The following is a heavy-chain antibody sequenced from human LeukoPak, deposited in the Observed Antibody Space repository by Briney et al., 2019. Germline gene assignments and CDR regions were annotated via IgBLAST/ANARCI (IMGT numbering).Heavy chain of an antibody. V-gene: IGHV3-48*03. CDR2: ISNTASTI. D-gene: IGHD2-21*01. CDR3: TRVVAGRAGLMDV. Sequence: GGSLRLSCAASGFTFSTYEMNWVRQAPGKGLEWVSYISNTASTIYYTDSVKGRFTISRDNAKNTLYLQMTGLRAEDTGLYYCTRVVAGRAGLMDVWGRGTTVTVSS. J-gene: IGHJ6*02. CDR1: GFTFSTYE.